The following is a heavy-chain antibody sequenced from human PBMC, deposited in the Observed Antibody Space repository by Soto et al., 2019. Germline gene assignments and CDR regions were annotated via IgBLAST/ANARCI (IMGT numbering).Heavy chain of an antibody. V-gene: IGHV4-59*01. CDR1: GGSISGYY. J-gene: IGHJ2*01. Sequence: QVQLQESGPGLVKPSETLSLTCTVSGGSISGYYWNWIRQPPGKGLEWIGYISYTGSTNYNPSLKSRVTISVDTSKHQFSLNLSSVTAADTAVYFCARKSVRWYFDLWGRGTLVAVSS. D-gene: IGHD6-19*01. CDR3: ARKSVRWYFDL. CDR2: ISYTGST.